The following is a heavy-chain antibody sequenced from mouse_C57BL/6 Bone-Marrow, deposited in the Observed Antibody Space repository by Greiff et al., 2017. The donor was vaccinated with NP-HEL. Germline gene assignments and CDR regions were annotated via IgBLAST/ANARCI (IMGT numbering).Heavy chain of an antibody. CDR1: GFTFTDYY. CDR2: IRNKANGYTT. J-gene: IGHJ3*01. V-gene: IGHV7-3*01. Sequence: EVMLVESGGGLVQPGGSLSLSCAASGFTFTDYYMSWVRQPPGKALEWLGFIRNKANGYTTDYSASVKGRLTISRYNSQSILYLQMNALSAEDGATYCCANYRGSWFAYWGQGTLVTVSA. CDR3: ANYRGSWFAY.